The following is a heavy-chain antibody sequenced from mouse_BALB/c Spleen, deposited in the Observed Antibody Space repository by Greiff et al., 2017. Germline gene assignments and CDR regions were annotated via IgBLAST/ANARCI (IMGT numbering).Heavy chain of an antibody. J-gene: IGHJ4*01. CDR2: IWSGGST. D-gene: IGHD2-1*01. CDR1: GFSLTSYG. V-gene: IGHV2-2*02. CDR3: ASYGNHRDYAMDY. Sequence: QVQLQQSGPGLVQPSQSLSITCTVSGFSLTSYGVHWVRQSPGKGLEWLGVIWSGGSTDYNAAFISRLSISKDNSKSQVFFKMNSLQANDTAIYYCASYGNHRDYAMDYWGQGTSVTVSS.